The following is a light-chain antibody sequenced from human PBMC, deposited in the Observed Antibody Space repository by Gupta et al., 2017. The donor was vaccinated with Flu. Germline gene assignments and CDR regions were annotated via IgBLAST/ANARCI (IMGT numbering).Light chain of an antibody. V-gene: IGLV2-14*01. CDR1: SSDIGSYNY. CDR3: SSGISSSTLV. Sequence: QSALTQPASVSGSPGQSITISCTGTSSDIGSYNYVSWYQQHPGQAPKLLIYGVTNRPAGVANRFSAYKYGDTASLTISGRQEEDEADYYCSSGISSSTLVFGGGTKLTVL. J-gene: IGLJ2*01. CDR2: GVT.